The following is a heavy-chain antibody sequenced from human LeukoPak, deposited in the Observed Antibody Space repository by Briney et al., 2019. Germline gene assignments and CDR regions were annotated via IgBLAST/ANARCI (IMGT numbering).Heavy chain of an antibody. CDR3: ARDSGSSTHDP. CDR1: GGSIDNYY. D-gene: IGHD2-2*01. CDR2: IYYSGST. Sequence: SETLSLTCTVSGGSIDNYYWDWIRQPPGKGLEWIGYIYYSGSTNYNPSLKSRVTISVDTSKNQFSLKLSSVTAADTAVYYCARDSGSSTHDPWGQGTLVTVSS. V-gene: IGHV4-59*01. J-gene: IGHJ5*02.